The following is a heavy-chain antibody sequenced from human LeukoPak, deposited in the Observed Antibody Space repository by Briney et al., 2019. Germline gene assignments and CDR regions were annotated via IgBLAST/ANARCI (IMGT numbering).Heavy chain of an antibody. D-gene: IGHD4-17*01. J-gene: IGHJ5*02. V-gene: IGHV4-59*12. Sequence: NPSETLSLTCTVSGGSISSYYWSWIRQPPGKGLEWIGYIYYSGSTNYNPSLKSRVAMSVDTSKNQFSLKLSSVTAADTAVYYCASTNDFGDYVGAWGQGTLVTVSS. CDR3: ASTNDFGDYVGA. CDR1: GGSISSYY. CDR2: IYYSGST.